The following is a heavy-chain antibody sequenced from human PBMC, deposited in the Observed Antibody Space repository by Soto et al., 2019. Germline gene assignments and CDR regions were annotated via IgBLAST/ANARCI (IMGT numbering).Heavy chain of an antibody. CDR3: ARDIYDILTGYYPFSGPHFDY. D-gene: IGHD3-9*01. J-gene: IGHJ4*02. V-gene: IGHV1-3*01. CDR2: INAGNGNT. Sequence: GASVKVSCKASGYTFTSYAMHWVRQAPGQRLEWMGWINAGNGNTKYSQKFQGRVTITRDTSASTAYMELSSLRSEDTAVYYCARDIYDILTGYYPFSGPHFDYWGQGTLVTVSS. CDR1: GYTFTSYA.